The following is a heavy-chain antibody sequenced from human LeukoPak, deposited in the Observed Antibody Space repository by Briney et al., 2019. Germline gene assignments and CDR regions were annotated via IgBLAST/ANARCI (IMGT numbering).Heavy chain of an antibody. CDR3: ARDLSWNYGMDV. V-gene: IGHV4-30-4*01. J-gene: IGHJ6*02. CDR2: IYYSGST. D-gene: IGHD1-1*01. Sequence: SQTPSLTCTVSGGSISSGDYYWSWIRQPPGKGLEWIGYIYYSGSTYYNPSLKSRVTISVDTSKNQFSLKLSSVTAADTAVYYCARDLSWNYGMDVWGQGTTVTVSS. CDR1: GGSISSGDYY.